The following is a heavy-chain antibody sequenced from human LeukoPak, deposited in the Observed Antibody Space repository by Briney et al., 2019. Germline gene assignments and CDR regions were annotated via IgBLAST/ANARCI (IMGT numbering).Heavy chain of an antibody. J-gene: IGHJ5*02. Sequence: SETLSLTCAGYGGSFSGYYWSWIRQSPGKGLEWIGEINHTGSTIYNPSLKSRVTISADTSKNQFSLKLNSVTAADTAVYYCAKNGQSGFSFDPWGQGTLVTVSS. CDR1: GGSFSGYY. CDR3: AKNGQSGFSFDP. V-gene: IGHV4-34*01. CDR2: INHTGST. D-gene: IGHD3-3*01.